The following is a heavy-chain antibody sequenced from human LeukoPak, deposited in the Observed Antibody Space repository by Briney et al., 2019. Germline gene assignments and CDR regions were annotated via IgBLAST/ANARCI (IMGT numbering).Heavy chain of an antibody. V-gene: IGHV3-30*02. CDR1: GFTFSSYG. J-gene: IGHJ4*02. CDR3: AKVNRRLGELSSPFDY. Sequence: PGGSLRLSCAASGFTFSSYGMHWVRQAPGKGLEWVAFIRYDGSNIYYADSVKGRFTISGDNSKNTLYLQMNSLRAEDTAVYYCAKVNRRLGELSSPFDYWGQGTLVTVSS. D-gene: IGHD3-16*02. CDR2: IRYDGSNI.